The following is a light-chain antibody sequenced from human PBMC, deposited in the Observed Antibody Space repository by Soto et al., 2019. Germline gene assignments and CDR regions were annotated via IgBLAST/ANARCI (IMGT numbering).Light chain of an antibody. J-gene: IGKJ4*01. V-gene: IGKV1-8*01. Sequence: AIQMTQSPSSVSASVGDRVTITCRASQWLXSWFAWYQEKPGKAPKVLXYAASTLQSGVPSRLSGSGSGTDFTLTISCLQSEDFATYYCQQYYSYTLTFGGGTKVDIK. CDR3: QQYYSYTLT. CDR1: QWLXSW. CDR2: AAS.